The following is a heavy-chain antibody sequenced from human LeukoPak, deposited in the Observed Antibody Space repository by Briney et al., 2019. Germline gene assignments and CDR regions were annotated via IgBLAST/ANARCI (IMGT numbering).Heavy chain of an antibody. CDR1: GGSISSTSYY. Sequence: PSETLSLTCTVSGGSISSTSYYWGWLRQPPGKGLEWIGNIYYSGSTYYNPSLKSRVTISVDTSKNQFSLKLSSVTAADTAVYFCARGPYSYDSSGAFDIWGQGTMVTVSS. CDR2: IYYSGST. J-gene: IGHJ3*02. CDR3: ARGPYSYDSSGAFDI. D-gene: IGHD3-22*01. V-gene: IGHV4-39*07.